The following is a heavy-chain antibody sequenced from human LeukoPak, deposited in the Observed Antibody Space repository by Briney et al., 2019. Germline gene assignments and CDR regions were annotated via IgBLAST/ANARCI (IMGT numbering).Heavy chain of an antibody. Sequence: PSETLSLTCTVSGGSMSNYCWSWIRQPAGKGLEWIGRIYTSGSTNYNPSLKSRVTISVDTSKKQFSLKLSSVTAADTAVYYCARDRQTFYDYVGGNYRFYLDYWGQGTLVTVSS. CDR1: GGSMSNYC. CDR3: ARDRQTFYDYVGGNYRFYLDY. V-gene: IGHV4-4*07. CDR2: IYTSGST. J-gene: IGHJ4*02. D-gene: IGHD3-16*02.